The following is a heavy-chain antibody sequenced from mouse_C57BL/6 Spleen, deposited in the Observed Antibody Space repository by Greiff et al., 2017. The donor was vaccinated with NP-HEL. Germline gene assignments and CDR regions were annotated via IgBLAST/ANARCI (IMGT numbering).Heavy chain of an antibody. Sequence: VQLQQSGPELVKPGASVKIPCKASGYTFTDYNMDWVKQSHGKSLEWIGDINPNNGGTIYNQKFKGKATLTVDKSSSTAYMELRSLTSEDTAVYYCARGCYDGYYDWCAYWGQGTLVTVSA. CDR1: GYTFTDYN. D-gene: IGHD2-3*01. J-gene: IGHJ3*01. V-gene: IGHV1-18*01. CDR3: ARGCYDGYYDWCAY. CDR2: INPNNGGT.